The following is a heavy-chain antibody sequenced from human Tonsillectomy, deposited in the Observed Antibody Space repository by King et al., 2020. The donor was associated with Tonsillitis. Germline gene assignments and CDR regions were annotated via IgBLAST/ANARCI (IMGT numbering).Heavy chain of an antibody. D-gene: IGHD4-17*01. J-gene: IGHJ4*02. CDR3: ARSTVTNSPVFDY. CDR2: IYWDYDK. CDR1: GFSLSTNGVR. V-gene: IGHV2-70*04. Sequence: VTLKESGPALVKPTQTLTLTCTFSGFSLSTNGVRVSWIRQPPGKALEWLSRIYWDYDKFYSTSLKTRLSISKDTSKNQVVLTMTNMDPVDTATYYCARSTVTNSPVFDYWGQGTLVTVSS.